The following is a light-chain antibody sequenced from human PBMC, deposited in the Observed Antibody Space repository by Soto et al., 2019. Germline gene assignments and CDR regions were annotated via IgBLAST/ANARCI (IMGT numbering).Light chain of an antibody. V-gene: IGKV1-39*01. CDR1: QSIRNY. J-gene: IGKJ2*01. CDR2: AAS. Sequence: DIQMTQSPSSLSTSVGDTVTITCRASQSIRNYLNWYQQKPGSPPKPLIYAASSLQSGVPSRFSGGGSGTDFTLTIINLQPEDFATYYCQQTHTTPYTFGQGTKLEIK. CDR3: QQTHTTPYT.